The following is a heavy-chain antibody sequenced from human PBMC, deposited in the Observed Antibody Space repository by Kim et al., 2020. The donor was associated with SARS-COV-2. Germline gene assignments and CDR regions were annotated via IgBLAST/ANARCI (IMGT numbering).Heavy chain of an antibody. CDR3: ARSEFGSGVYYYYYGMDV. CDR1: GGTFSSYA. V-gene: IGHV1-69*13. J-gene: IGHJ6*02. Sequence: SVKVSCKASGGTFSSYAISWVRQAPGQGLEWMGGIIPIFGTANYAQKFQGRVTITADESTSTAYMELSSLRSEDTAVYYCARSEFGSGVYYYYYGMDVWGQGTTVTVSS. D-gene: IGHD3-10*01. CDR2: IIPIFGTA.